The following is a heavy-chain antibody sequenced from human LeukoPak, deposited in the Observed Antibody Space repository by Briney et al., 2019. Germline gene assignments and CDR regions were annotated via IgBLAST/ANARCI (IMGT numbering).Heavy chain of an antibody. J-gene: IGHJ4*02. CDR2: ISGSGGST. Sequence: GGSLTLSCAASGFTFSSYAMSWVRQAPGKGLEWVSSISGSGGSTYYADSVKGRFTISRDNSKNTLYLQMNSLRAEDTAVYYCAKMWIAVAVGYWGQGTLVTVSS. CDR1: GFTFSSYA. CDR3: AKMWIAVAVGY. V-gene: IGHV3-23*01. D-gene: IGHD6-19*01.